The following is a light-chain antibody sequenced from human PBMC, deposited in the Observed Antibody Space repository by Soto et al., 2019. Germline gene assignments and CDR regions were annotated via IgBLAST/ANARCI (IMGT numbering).Light chain of an antibody. CDR2: DVR. CDR3: FSYAGSYTWV. CDR1: SSDVGGYNY. V-gene: IGLV2-11*01. Sequence: QSALTQPRSVAGSPGQSVTISCTGTSSDVGGYNYVSWYQQHPGKAPKLMISDVRKRPSGVPDRFSGSKSGNTASLTISGLQAEDEADYYCFSYAGSYTWVFGGGTKVTVL. J-gene: IGLJ3*02.